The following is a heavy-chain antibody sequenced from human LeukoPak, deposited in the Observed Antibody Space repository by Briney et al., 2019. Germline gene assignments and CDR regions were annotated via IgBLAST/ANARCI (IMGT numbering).Heavy chain of an antibody. D-gene: IGHD2-15*01. J-gene: IGHJ4*02. Sequence: SEALSLTCTVSGYSISSDYFWGWIRQSPGKGLEWIGSIYHSWSTYFNPSLKSRVTISVDTSKNQFSLKLSSVTAADTAVYYCARDFRVCSSGSCYSGPFDYWGQGTLVTVSS. CDR3: ARDFRVCSSGSCYSGPFDY. CDR2: IYHSWST. V-gene: IGHV4-38-2*02. CDR1: GYSISSDYF.